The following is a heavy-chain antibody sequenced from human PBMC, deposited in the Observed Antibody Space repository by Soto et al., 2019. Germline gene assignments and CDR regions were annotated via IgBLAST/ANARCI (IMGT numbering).Heavy chain of an antibody. CDR1: EFTFSNYA. V-gene: IGHV3-23*01. J-gene: IGHJ4*02. CDR2: ISYGGGTT. CDR3: VKNPGYYYDSTGYHFDY. Sequence: GESLKISCAASEFTFSNYAMSWVRQAPGKGLEWVSAISYGGGTTYYADSVKGRFTISRDNSKNTLYLQMNSLRAEDTAVYYCVKNPGYYYDSTGYHFDYCGQGTLVTVSS. D-gene: IGHD3-22*01.